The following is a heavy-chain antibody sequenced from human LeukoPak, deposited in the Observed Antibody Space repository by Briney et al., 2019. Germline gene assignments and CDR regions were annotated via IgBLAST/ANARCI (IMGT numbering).Heavy chain of an antibody. CDR1: GGSISSGGYS. CDR2: IYHSGST. D-gene: IGHD5-18*01. V-gene: IGHV4-30-2*01. CDR3: ARRGRRGTAMVENWFDP. J-gene: IGHJ5*02. Sequence: PSQTLSLTCAVSGGSISSGGYSWSWIRQPLGKGLGWIGYIYHSGSTYYNPSLKSRVTISVDRSKNQFSLKLSSVTAADTAVYYCARRGRRGTAMVENWFDPWGQGTLVTVSS.